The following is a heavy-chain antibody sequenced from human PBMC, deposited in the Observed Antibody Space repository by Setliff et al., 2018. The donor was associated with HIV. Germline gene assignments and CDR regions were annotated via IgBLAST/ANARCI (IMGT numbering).Heavy chain of an antibody. CDR3: ARDWNHYFYYMDV. J-gene: IGHJ6*03. V-gene: IGHV4-34*01. Sequence: PSETLSLTCAVYGGSLNDYYWSWIRLPPGKGLEWIGEINHSGSTNYNPSLKSRVTISVDTSKNQFSLKLTSVTAADTAVYYSARDWNHYFYYMDVWGKGTTVTVSS. CDR2: INHSGST. D-gene: IGHD1-1*01. CDR1: GGSLNDYY.